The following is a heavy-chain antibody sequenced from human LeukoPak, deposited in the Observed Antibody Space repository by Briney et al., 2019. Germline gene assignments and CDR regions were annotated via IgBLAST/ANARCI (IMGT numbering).Heavy chain of an antibody. Sequence: KPSETLSLTCAVSGGSISSGGYSWSWIRQPPGKGLEWIGYIYYSGSTYYNPSLKSRVTISVDTSKNQFSLKLSSVTAADTAVYYCARGWGDRDGYNYGYWGQGTLVTVSS. V-gene: IGHV4-30-4*07. D-gene: IGHD5-24*01. CDR3: ARGWGDRDGYNYGY. J-gene: IGHJ4*02. CDR2: IYYSGST. CDR1: GGSISSGGYS.